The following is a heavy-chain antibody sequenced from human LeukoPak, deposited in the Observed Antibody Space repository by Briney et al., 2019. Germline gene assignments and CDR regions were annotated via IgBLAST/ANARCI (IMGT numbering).Heavy chain of an antibody. J-gene: IGHJ4*02. D-gene: IGHD3-22*01. CDR3: ARASYSYDINGWVPFDY. CDR1: GGSISSSSYY. Sequence: PSETLSLTCTVSGGSISSSSYYWGWIRQPPGKGLEWIGSIYYSGSTNYNPSLKSRVTISGDTSKNQFSLRLSSVTAADTAVYYCARASYSYDINGWVPFDYWGQGTLVTVSS. CDR2: IYYSGST. V-gene: IGHV4-39*07.